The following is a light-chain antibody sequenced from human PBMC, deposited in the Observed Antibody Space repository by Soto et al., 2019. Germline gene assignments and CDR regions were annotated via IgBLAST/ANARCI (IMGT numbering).Light chain of an antibody. CDR1: SSNIGNNY. Sequence: QSVLTQPPSVSAAPGHKVTISCSGSSSNIGNNYVSWYQQLPGTAPKLLIYDNNKRPSGIPDRFSGSKSGTSATLGITGLQTGDEADYYCGTWDSSLSAYVFGTGTKVTV. CDR2: DNN. V-gene: IGLV1-51*01. CDR3: GTWDSSLSAYV. J-gene: IGLJ1*01.